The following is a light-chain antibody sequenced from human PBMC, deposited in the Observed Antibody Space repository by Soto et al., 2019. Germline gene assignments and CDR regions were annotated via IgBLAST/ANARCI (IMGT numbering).Light chain of an antibody. V-gene: IGKV3-20*01. Sequence: ESVLTQSPGTLSLSPGERVTLSCRASQSVSNSYFAWYQRKPGQAPRLLIYGISSRATGIPDRFSGSGSGTDFTLTISRLEPEDFVVYYCQQYSSLPHTFGQGTKLEVK. J-gene: IGKJ2*01. CDR2: GIS. CDR3: QQYSSLPHT. CDR1: QSVSNSY.